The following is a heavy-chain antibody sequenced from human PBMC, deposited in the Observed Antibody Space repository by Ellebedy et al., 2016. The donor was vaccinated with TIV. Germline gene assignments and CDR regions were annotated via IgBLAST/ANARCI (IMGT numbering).Heavy chain of an antibody. CDR3: ARGGRNWNYNWFNP. J-gene: IGHJ5*02. D-gene: IGHD1-7*01. CDR2: IYYTGST. Sequence: SETLSLXXTVSLGSISSHYWTWIRQPPGKGLEWIGNIYYTGSTSYSPSLTGRVTISIDTPKNQFSLKVTSVTAADTAVYYCARGGRNWNYNWFNPWGQGTLVTVSS. V-gene: IGHV4-59*11. CDR1: LGSISSHY.